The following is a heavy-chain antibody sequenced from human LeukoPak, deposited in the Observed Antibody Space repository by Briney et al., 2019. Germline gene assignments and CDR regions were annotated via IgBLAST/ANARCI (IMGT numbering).Heavy chain of an antibody. J-gene: IGHJ4*02. V-gene: IGHV3-74*01. Sequence: GGSLRLSCAASGFTFSSYWMHWVRQAPGEGLVWVSRITSDGSSTSYADSVKGRFTISRDNAKNTLYLQMNSLRAEDTAVYYCARGGGYSYGSFDYWGQGTLVTVSS. CDR1: GFTFSSYW. D-gene: IGHD5-18*01. CDR2: ITSDGSST. CDR3: ARGGGYSYGSFDY.